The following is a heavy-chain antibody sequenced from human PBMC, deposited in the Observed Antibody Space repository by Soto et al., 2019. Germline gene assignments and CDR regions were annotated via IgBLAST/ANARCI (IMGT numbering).Heavy chain of an antibody. D-gene: IGHD2-15*01. V-gene: IGHV4-61*01. CDR3: AGGYCSGGSCYSWDDY. CDR1: GGSVSSGSYY. Sequence: QVQLQESGPGLVKPSETLSLTCTVSGGSVSSGSYYWSWIRQPPGKGLEWIGYIYYSGSTNYNPSRKSRVTISVDTSKNQFSRKLSSVTAADTAVYYCAGGYCSGGSCYSWDDYWGQGTLVTVSS. J-gene: IGHJ4*02. CDR2: IYYSGST.